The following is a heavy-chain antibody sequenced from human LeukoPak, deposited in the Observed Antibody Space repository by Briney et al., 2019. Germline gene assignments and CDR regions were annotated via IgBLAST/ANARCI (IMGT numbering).Heavy chain of an antibody. V-gene: IGHV4-59*01. D-gene: IGHD6-13*01. CDR1: GGSFSGYY. Sequence: SETLSLTCAVYGGSFSGYYWSWIRQPPGKGLEWIGYIYYSGSTNYNPSLKSRVTISVDTSKNQFSLKLSSVTAADTAVYYCARAIAAAGIYAFDIWGQGTMVTVSS. CDR3: ARAIAAAGIYAFDI. CDR2: IYYSGST. J-gene: IGHJ3*02.